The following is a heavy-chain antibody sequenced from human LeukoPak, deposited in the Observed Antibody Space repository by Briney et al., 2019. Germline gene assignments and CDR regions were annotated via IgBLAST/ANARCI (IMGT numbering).Heavy chain of an antibody. J-gene: IGHJ6*03. CDR1: GGSISSYY. Sequence: SETLSLTCTVSGGSISSYYWSWIRQPPGKGLEWIGYIYYSGSTNYNPSLKSRVTISVDTSKNQFSLKLSSVTAADTAVYYCARTRRPHTAAAGNYNYYYMDVWGKGTTVTNSS. D-gene: IGHD6-13*01. CDR2: IYYSGST. V-gene: IGHV4-59*01. CDR3: ARTRRPHTAAAGNYNYYYMDV.